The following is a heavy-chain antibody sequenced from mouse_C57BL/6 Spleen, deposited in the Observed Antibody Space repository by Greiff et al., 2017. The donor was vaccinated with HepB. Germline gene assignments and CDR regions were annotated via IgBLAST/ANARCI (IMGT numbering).Heavy chain of an antibody. D-gene: IGHD1-1*01. Sequence: EVQLVESGGGLVKPGGSLKLSCAASGFTFSSYAMSWVRQTPEKRLEWVATISDGGSYTYYPDNVKGRFTISRDNAKNNLYLQMSHLKSEDTAMYYCARDNGSTRAWFAYWGQGTLVTVSA. V-gene: IGHV5-4*01. J-gene: IGHJ3*01. CDR1: GFTFSSYA. CDR2: ISDGGSYT. CDR3: ARDNGSTRAWFAY.